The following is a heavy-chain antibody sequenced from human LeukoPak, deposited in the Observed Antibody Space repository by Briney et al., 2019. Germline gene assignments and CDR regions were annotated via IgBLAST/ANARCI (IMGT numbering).Heavy chain of an antibody. CDR1: GFTFSSYG. D-gene: IGHD2-15*01. Sequence: PGRSLRLSCAASGFTFSSYGMHWVRQAPGKGLEWVAVISYDGSNKYYADSVKGRFTISRDNSKNTLYLQMNSLRAEDTAVYYCAKDMEEGGEDYWGQGTLVTVSS. CDR3: AKDMEEGGEDY. CDR2: ISYDGSNK. V-gene: IGHV3-30*18. J-gene: IGHJ4*02.